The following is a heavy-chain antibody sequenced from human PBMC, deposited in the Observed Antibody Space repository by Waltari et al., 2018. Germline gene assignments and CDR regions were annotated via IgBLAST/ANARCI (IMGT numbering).Heavy chain of an antibody. D-gene: IGHD6-19*01. CDR2: ISGSGNST. Sequence: EVQVLESGGGLVQPGGSLRLSCAASGFIFNRNAMNWVRQAPGEGLEWVATISGSGNSTHYADSVKGRFTISRDNSKNTVYLQMNSLRVEDTAVYYCAKDGTGWKHPTGAYYYYGLDVWGPGTTVTVSS. CDR1: GFIFNRNA. CDR3: AKDGTGWKHPTGAYYYYGLDV. V-gene: IGHV3-23*01. J-gene: IGHJ6*02.